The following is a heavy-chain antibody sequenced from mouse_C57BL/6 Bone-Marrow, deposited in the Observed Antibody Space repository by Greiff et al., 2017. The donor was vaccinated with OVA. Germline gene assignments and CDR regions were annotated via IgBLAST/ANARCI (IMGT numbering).Heavy chain of an antibody. Sequence: LVESGAELVRPGASVKLSCKASGYTFTDYYINWVKQRPGQGLEWIARLFPGSGNTYYNEKFKGKATLTAEKSSSTAYMQLSSLTSEDSAVYFCARGYAMDYWGQGTSVTVSS. V-gene: IGHV1-76*01. CDR3: ARGYAMDY. J-gene: IGHJ4*01. CDR2: LFPGSGNT. CDR1: GYTFTDYY.